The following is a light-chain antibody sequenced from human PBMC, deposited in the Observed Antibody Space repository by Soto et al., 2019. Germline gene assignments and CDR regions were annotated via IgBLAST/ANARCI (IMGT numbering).Light chain of an antibody. Sequence: QSALTQPASVSGSPGQSITISCTGTSSDVGGYRYVSWYQQHPGKAPKLMIYEVSNRPSGASNRFSGSKSGNTASLTISGLQAEDEADYYCSSYTSGSTYVFGTGTKLTVL. CDR1: SSDVGGYRY. J-gene: IGLJ1*01. CDR3: SSYTSGSTYV. V-gene: IGLV2-14*01. CDR2: EVS.